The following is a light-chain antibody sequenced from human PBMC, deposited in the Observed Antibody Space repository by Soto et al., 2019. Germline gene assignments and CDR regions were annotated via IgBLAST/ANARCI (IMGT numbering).Light chain of an antibody. J-gene: IGKJ4*01. CDR1: QSVSGW. CDR3: QQYNSYLT. Sequence: DIQMTQSPSTLSATVGDRVTITCRASQSVSGWLAWYQQKPGKAPKLPISDASSLQSGVPSRFSGSGSGTESTLTISSLQPDDFATYYCQQYNSYLTFGGGTKVDIK. V-gene: IGKV1-5*01. CDR2: DAS.